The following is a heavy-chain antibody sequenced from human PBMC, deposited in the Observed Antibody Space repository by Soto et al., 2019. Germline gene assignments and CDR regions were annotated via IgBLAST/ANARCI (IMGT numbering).Heavy chain of an antibody. J-gene: IGHJ4*02. V-gene: IGHV4-59*01. D-gene: IGHD3-22*01. CDR1: GGSISSFS. Sequence: SETLSLTCSVSGGSISSFSWSWIRQPPGKGLEWIGYIYCSGSTNYNPSLKSRVTISVDTSKNQFSLKLSSVTAADTAVYYCAKASYYGSSGYSYRFDYWGQGTLVTVSS. CDR2: IYCSGST. CDR3: AKASYYGSSGYSYRFDY.